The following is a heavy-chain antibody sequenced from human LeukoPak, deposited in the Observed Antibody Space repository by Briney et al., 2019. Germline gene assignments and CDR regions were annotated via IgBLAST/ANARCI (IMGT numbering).Heavy chain of an antibody. CDR2: VRSGGTDK. CDR1: GFTFNNFG. Sequence: PGGSLRLSCAASGFTFNNFGTHWIRQAPGKGLEWVALVRSGGTDKYYADSVKGRFTISRDNSKNTLYLQMNSLRAEDTAVYYCAKNSRKYGDYGAYDYWGQGTLVTVSS. V-gene: IGHV3-30*02. CDR3: AKNSRKYGDYGAYDY. D-gene: IGHD4-17*01. J-gene: IGHJ4*02.